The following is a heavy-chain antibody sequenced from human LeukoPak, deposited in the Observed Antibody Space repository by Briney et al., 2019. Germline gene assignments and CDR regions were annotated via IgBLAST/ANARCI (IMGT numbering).Heavy chain of an antibody. Sequence: GGSLRLSCAASGFTFSSYWMSWVRQAPGKGLEWVANIKQDGSEKYYVDSVKGRFTISRDNAKNSLYLQMNSLRAEDTAVYYCARDRYSGSPEFDPWGQGTLVTVSS. CDR3: ARDRYSGSPEFDP. CDR1: GFTFSSYW. CDR2: IKQDGSEK. J-gene: IGHJ5*02. D-gene: IGHD6-13*01. V-gene: IGHV3-7*01.